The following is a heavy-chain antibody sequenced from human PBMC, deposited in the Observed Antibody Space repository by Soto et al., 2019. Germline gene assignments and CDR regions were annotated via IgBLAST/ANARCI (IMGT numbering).Heavy chain of an antibody. D-gene: IGHD2-15*01. V-gene: IGHV4-4*02. CDR3: ARDLDRYCSVTSCHAMDV. Sequence: VHLQESGPGLVKPSGTVSLTCVVSGGSIRSTNWWAWVRQTPGKGLEWIGEVYHNGTSNYNPSRKGRVTISVDRSKDQVSLRLNSVIDADTAVYYCARDLDRYCSVTSCHAMDVWGQGTPVTVSS. J-gene: IGHJ6*02. CDR2: VYHNGTS. CDR1: GGSIRSTNW.